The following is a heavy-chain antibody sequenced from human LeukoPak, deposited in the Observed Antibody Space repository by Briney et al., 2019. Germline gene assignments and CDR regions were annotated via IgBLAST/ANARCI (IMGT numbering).Heavy chain of an antibody. CDR1: GYTLTELS. J-gene: IGHJ3*02. CDR2: FDPEDGET. CDR3: AISRVRAIAYDSSGYDAFDI. D-gene: IGHD3-22*01. V-gene: IGHV1-24*01. Sequence: ASVKVSCKVSGYTLTELSMHWVRQAPGKGLEWMGGFDPEDGETIYAQKFQGRVTMTEDTSTDTAYMELSSLRSEDTAVYYCAISRVRAIAYDSSGYDAFDIWCQGTMVTVSS.